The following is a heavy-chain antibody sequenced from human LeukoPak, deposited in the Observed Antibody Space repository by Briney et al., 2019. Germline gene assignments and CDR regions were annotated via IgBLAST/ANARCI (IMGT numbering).Heavy chain of an antibody. J-gene: IGHJ5*02. CDR3: ARGLAA. V-gene: IGHV4-38-2*02. Sequence: SETLSLTCTVSGFSISSGYYWGWIRQPPGKGLEWIGTVSHSGSTYYNPSLKSRVTISVDTSKNQFSLKLSSVTAADTAVYFCARGLAAWGQGTLVTVSS. CDR2: VSHSGST. CDR1: GFSISSGYY.